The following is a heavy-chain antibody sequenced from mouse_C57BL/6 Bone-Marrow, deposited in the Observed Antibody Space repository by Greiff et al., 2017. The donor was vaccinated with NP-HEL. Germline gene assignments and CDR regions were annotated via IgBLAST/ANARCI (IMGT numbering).Heavy chain of an antibody. D-gene: IGHD2-3*01. Sequence: QVQLQQSGAELARPGASVKLSCKASGYTFTSYGISWVKQRPGQGLEWIGEIYPRSGNTYYNEKFKGKATLTADTSSSTAYMELRSLTSEDSAVYFCAREMVTRYLDVWGTGTTVTVSS. CDR1: GYTFTSYG. CDR3: AREMVTRYLDV. J-gene: IGHJ1*03. CDR2: IYPRSGNT. V-gene: IGHV1-81*01.